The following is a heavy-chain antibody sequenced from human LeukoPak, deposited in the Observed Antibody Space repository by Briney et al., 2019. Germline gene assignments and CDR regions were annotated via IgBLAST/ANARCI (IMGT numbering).Heavy chain of an antibody. CDR2: MNPNSGNT. CDR1: GYTFTSYD. CDR3: ARGMTTGGTPYYYYYMDV. Sequence: ASVTVSCKASGYTFTSYDINWVRQATGQGLEWMGWMNPNSGNTGYAQKFQGRVTMTRNTSISTAYMELSSLRSEDTAVYYCARGMTTGGTPYYYYYMDVWGKGTTVTVSS. J-gene: IGHJ6*03. V-gene: IGHV1-8*01. D-gene: IGHD4-11*01.